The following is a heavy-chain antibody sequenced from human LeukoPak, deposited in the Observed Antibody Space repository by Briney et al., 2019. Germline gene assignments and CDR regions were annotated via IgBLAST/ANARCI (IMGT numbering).Heavy chain of an antibody. CDR2: ISAYNGNT. D-gene: IGHD3-16*01. CDR3: ARSPPDYDYVWGSYWAI. V-gene: IGHV1-18*01. J-gene: IGHJ3*02. CDR1: GYTFTSYG. Sequence: ASVKVSCKASGYTFTSYGISWVRQAPGQGLECMGWISAYNGNTNYAQKLQGRVTMTTDTSTSTAYMELRSLRSDDTAVYYCARSPPDYDYVWGSYWAIWGQGTMVTVSS.